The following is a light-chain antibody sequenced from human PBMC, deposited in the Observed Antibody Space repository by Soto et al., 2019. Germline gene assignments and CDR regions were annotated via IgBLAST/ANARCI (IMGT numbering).Light chain of an antibody. CDR2: GAS. CDR1: QSVTSTS. CDR3: QHYVTSSIT. Sequence: EIVVTRSPGTLPLSRGERRISSGRGSQSVTSTSLAWYQQKPGQAPRLLMYGASSRATGTPDRISGGGSGTDFTLTISRLEPEDFAVYYCQHYVTSSITFGQGTRLEIK. V-gene: IGKV3-20*01. J-gene: IGKJ5*01.